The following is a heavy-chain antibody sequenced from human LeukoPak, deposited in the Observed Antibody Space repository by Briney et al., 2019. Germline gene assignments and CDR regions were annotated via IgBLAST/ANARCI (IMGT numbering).Heavy chain of an antibody. D-gene: IGHD6-13*01. CDR3: ATGGAAALFDY. CDR1: GFTVSSNY. V-gene: IGHV3-53*01. Sequence: PGGSLRLSCAASGFTVSSNYMSWVHQAPGKGLEWVSVIYSGGSTYYADSVKGRFTISRDNSKNTLYLQMNSLRAEDTAVYYCATGGAAALFDYWGQGTLVTVSS. CDR2: IYSGGST. J-gene: IGHJ4*02.